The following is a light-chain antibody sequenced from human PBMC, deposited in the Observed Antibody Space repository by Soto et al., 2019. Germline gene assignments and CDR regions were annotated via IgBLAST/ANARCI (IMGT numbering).Light chain of an antibody. CDR2: EGS. CDR3: YSYAGSSTYV. J-gene: IGLJ1*01. Sequence: QSVLTQPASVSGSPGQSITISCTGTSSDVGNYNLVSWFQQYPGKAPKLLIYEGSKRPSGVSNRFSGSKSGNTASLTISGLQAEDEADYYCYSYAGSSTYVFGTGTKVTVL. CDR1: SSDVGNYNL. V-gene: IGLV2-23*01.